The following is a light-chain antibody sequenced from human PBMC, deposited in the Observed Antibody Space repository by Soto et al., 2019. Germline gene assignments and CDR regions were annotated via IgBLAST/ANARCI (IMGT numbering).Light chain of an antibody. Sequence: DIQMTQSPSSLSVSPGDRATLPCRASQSHSSNLAWVQQLQGQPPRLLSYGASTRATGIPARFNGSGAGTEVTVAISSLQTEDFEDYYGQQYNNWARTFGQGTKVDNK. V-gene: IGKV3-15*01. CDR2: GAS. J-gene: IGKJ1*01. CDR1: QSHSSN. CDR3: QQYNNWART.